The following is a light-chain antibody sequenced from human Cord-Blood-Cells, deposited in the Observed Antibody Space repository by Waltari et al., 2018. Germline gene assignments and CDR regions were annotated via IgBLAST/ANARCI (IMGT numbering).Light chain of an antibody. J-gene: IGLJ2*01. CDR2: EGS. CDR1: SSAVGSYNL. V-gene: IGLV2-23*03. CDR3: ISSADISTFGV. Sequence: QSALTQPASVSGSPGQSITISCTGTSSAVGSYNLVSWYQQHPGKAPKLMLYEGSKRHSVVSKLCSGSKSGNTASLIIYGPQVEDEAEYYCISSADISTFGVFGGGTKLTVL.